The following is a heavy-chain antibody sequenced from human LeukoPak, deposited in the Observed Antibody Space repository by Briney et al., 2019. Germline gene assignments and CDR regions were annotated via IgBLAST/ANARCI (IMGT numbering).Heavy chain of an antibody. J-gene: IGHJ4*02. CDR2: IRYDGSNK. D-gene: IGHD3-10*01. CDR3: ARSRKELLLRFFFDY. V-gene: IGHV3-30*02. CDR1: GFTFSSYG. Sequence: GGSLRLSCAASGFTFSSYGMHWVRQAPGKGLEWVAFIRYDGSNKYYADSVKGRFTISRDIAKNSLYLQMNSLRAEDTAVYYCARSRKELLLRFFFDYWGQGTLVTVSS.